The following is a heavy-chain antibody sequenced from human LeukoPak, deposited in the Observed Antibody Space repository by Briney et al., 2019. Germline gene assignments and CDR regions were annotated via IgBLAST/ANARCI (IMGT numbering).Heavy chain of an antibody. J-gene: IGHJ4*02. CDR2: VSGSGVST. CDR1: GFIFSSYA. CDR3: AKGKYSSGWYGDY. D-gene: IGHD6-19*01. V-gene: IGHV3-23*01. Sequence: GGSLRLSCAASGFIFSSYAMSWVRQAPGKGLEWVSGVSGSGVSTSYADSVKGRFIVSRENSKNTLYLQMNSLRAEDTAVYYCAKGKYSSGWYGDYWGQGTLVTVSS.